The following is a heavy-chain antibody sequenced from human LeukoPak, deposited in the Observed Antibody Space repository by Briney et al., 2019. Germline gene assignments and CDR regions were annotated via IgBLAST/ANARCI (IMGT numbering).Heavy chain of an antibody. Sequence: GGSLRLSGAASGFTVSSNYMSWVRQAPGKGLEWVSVIYSGGSTYYADSVKGRFTISRDNSKNTLYLQMNSLRAEDTAVYYCARGGDYGDYFDYWGQGTLVTVSS. CDR2: IYSGGST. J-gene: IGHJ4*02. CDR3: ARGGDYGDYFDY. D-gene: IGHD4-17*01. V-gene: IGHV3-66*01. CDR1: GFTVSSNY.